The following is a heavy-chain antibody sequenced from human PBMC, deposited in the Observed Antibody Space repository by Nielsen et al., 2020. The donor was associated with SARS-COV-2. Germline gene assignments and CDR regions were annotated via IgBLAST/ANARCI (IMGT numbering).Heavy chain of an antibody. J-gene: IGHJ6*02. D-gene: IGHD6-19*01. CDR3: ARDYKQWLRRSYYYYGMDV. V-gene: IGHV7-4-1*02. CDR2: INTNTGNP. CDR1: GYTFTSYA. Sequence: ASVKVSCKASGYTFTSYAMNWVRQAPGQGLEWMGWINTNTGNPTYAQGFTGRFVFSLDTSVSTAYLQISSLKAEDTAVYYCARDYKQWLRRSYYYYGMDVWGQGTTVTISS.